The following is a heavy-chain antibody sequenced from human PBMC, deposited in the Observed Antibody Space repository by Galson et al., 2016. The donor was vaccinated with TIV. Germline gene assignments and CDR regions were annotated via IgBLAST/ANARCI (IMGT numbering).Heavy chain of an antibody. J-gene: IGHJ6*02. Sequence: SVKVSCKASGDTFNSYGIAWVRQAPGQGLEWMGGIIPMIGTPKYAQKFQGRVTITADKSTSTAYMELSSLRSEDTAVYYFARARGLGALHQYYFGLDVWGQGTTVTVSS. CDR3: ARARGLGALHQYYFGLDV. V-gene: IGHV1-69*06. D-gene: IGHD1-26*01. CDR2: IIPMIGTP. CDR1: GDTFNSYG.